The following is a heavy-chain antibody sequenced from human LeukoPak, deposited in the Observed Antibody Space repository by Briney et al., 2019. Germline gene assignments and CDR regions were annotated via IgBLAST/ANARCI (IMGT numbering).Heavy chain of an antibody. CDR1: GFTFSTYA. Sequence: GGSLRLSCAASGFTFSTYAMSWVRQAPGKGLEWVSAISGSGGSTNYADSVKGRFTISRDNSKNTLYLQMNSLRAEDTAVYYCAKENGYNYDFDYWGQGTLVTVSS. V-gene: IGHV3-23*01. J-gene: IGHJ4*02. CDR2: ISGSGGST. D-gene: IGHD5-24*01. CDR3: AKENGYNYDFDY.